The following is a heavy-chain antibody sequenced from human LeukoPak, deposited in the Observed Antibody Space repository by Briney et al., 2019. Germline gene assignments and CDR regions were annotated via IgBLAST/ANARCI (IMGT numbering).Heavy chain of an antibody. J-gene: IGHJ6*03. Sequence: GGSLRPSCAASGFTFSSYAMSWVRQAPGKGLEWVSAISGSGGSTYYADSVKGRFTISRDNAKNSLYLQMNSLRAEDTAVYYCARGRRNDYIWGSYRRNYYYYMDVWGKGTTVTVSS. CDR2: ISGSGGST. CDR3: ARGRRNDYIWGSYRRNYYYYMDV. V-gene: IGHV3-23*01. D-gene: IGHD3-16*02. CDR1: GFTFSSYA.